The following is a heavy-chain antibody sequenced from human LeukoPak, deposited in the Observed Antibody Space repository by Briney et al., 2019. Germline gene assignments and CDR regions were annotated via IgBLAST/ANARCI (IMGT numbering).Heavy chain of an antibody. V-gene: IGHV3-7*01. Sequence: PGGSLRLSCATSGFTFSSYRMSWVRRAPGKGLEWVANIKQDGSQIFYVDSVKGRFTISRDTAKNSLSLQMNSLRAEDTAVYYCAREYCSGTSCYGYFDYWGQGTLVTVSS. J-gene: IGHJ4*02. CDR3: AREYCSGTSCYGYFDY. CDR2: IKQDGSQI. D-gene: IGHD2-2*01. CDR1: GFTFSSYR.